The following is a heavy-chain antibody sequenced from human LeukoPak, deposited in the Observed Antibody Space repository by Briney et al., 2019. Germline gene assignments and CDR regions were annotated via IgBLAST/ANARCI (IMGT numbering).Heavy chain of an antibody. CDR1: GGSISSGSYY. CDR2: ISSSGST. Sequence: PSETLSLTCTVSGGSISSGSYYWSWIRQPAGKGLEWIGRISSSGSTDYNASLKSRVTMSVDTSKNQLSLKVISVTAADTAVYYCARYIVSYPHDAFDIWGQGTMVTVSS. D-gene: IGHD1-26*01. CDR3: ARYIVSYPHDAFDI. J-gene: IGHJ3*02. V-gene: IGHV4-61*02.